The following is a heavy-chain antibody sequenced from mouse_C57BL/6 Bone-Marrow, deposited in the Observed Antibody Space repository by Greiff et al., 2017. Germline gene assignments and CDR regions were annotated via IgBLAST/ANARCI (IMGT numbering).Heavy chain of an antibody. D-gene: IGHD2-3*01. V-gene: IGHV1-81*01. J-gene: IGHJ2*01. Sequence: VQLQQSGAELVRPGASVKLSCKASGYTFTSYGISRVKQRTGQGLEWIGEIYPRSGNTYYNEKVKGKGTLTADKSSSTAYMELRSLTSEYSAVYFWARWGSYDGYLDYWGQGTTLTVSS. CDR3: ARWGSYDGYLDY. CDR1: GYTFTSYG. CDR2: IYPRSGNT.